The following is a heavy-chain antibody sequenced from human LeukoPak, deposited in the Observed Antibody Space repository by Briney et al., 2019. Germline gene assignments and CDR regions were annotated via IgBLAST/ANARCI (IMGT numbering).Heavy chain of an antibody. CDR1: GFSFHDYA. Sequence: GGSLRLSCAASGFSFHDYAMHGVRHPPGGGLEWVSGINWNSGSIDYADSVKGRFIISRDNAKNSLYLQMNSLRPDDMALYYCAKAHEYSTSSGDYFENGGQGTLVTVSA. CDR3: AKAHEYSTSSGDYFEN. V-gene: IGHV3-9*03. J-gene: IGHJ4*02. D-gene: IGHD6-6*01. CDR2: INWNSGSI.